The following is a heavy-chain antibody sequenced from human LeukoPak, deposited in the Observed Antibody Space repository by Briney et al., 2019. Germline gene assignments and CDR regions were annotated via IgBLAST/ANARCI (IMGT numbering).Heavy chain of an antibody. J-gene: IGHJ4*02. CDR3: ARIWYSGSYQGDY. Sequence: PSETLSLTCTVSGGSISSYYWSWIRQPPGKGLEWIGYIYYSGSTNYNPSLKSRVTISVDTSKNQFSLKLSSVTAADTAVYYCARIWYSGSYQGDYWGQGTLVTVSS. D-gene: IGHD1-26*01. V-gene: IGHV4-59*01. CDR1: GGSISSYY. CDR2: IYYSGST.